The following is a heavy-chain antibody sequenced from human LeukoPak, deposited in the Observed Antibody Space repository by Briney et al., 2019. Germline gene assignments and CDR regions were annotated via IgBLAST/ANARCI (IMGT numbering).Heavy chain of an antibody. CDR2: INPNSGAT. CDR1: GYAFTGNH. V-gene: IGHV1-2*02. CDR3: ARDASRTTAPDDY. D-gene: IGHD1-1*01. Sequence: ASVKVSCKASGYAFTGNHMHWVRQAPGQGLEWLGWINPNSGATNYAQKFQGRVTMTRDTSISTVYIELSRLTSDDTAVYYCARDASRTTAPDDYWGQGTLVTVSS. J-gene: IGHJ4*02.